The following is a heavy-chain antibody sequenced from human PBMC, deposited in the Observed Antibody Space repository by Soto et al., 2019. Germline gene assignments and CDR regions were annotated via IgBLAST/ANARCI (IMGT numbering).Heavy chain of an antibody. CDR1: GFTLRSYA. D-gene: IGHD2-2*01. J-gene: IGHJ4*02. CDR3: AKVNVPIVVPASWDY. Sequence: GGSLRLSCAASGFTLRSYAMSWVRQAPGKGLEWVSAISGSGGSTYYADSVKGRFTISRDNSKNTLYLQMNSLRAEDTAVYYCAKVNVPIVVPASWDYWGQGTLVTVSS. CDR2: ISGSGGST. V-gene: IGHV3-23*01.